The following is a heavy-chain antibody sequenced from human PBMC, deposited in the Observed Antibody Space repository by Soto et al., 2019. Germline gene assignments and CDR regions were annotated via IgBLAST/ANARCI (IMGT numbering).Heavy chain of an antibody. Sequence: EVQLVESGGGLVKPGGSLRLSCEVSGFTFRTYSMNWVRQAPGKGLEWVSSISSRGTYIYYADSVNGRFTISRDNAKNSMSLQVSSLRVEDTAVYYCTRGGTGGSCIAGACQSAMDVWGQGTMVTVSS. CDR1: GFTFRTYS. CDR2: ISSRGTYI. J-gene: IGHJ6*02. D-gene: IGHD2-8*02. V-gene: IGHV3-21*01. CDR3: TRGGTGGSCIAGACQSAMDV.